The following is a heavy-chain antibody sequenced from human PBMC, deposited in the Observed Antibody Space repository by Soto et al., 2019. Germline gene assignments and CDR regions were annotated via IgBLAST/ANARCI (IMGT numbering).Heavy chain of an antibody. Sequence: LSLTCTVSGGSVSSGSYYWSWIRQPPGKGLEWIGYIYYSGSTNYNPSLKSRVTISVDTSKNQFSLKLSSVTAADTAVYYCARGYYDFWSGSPPFEYWGQGTLVTVSS. V-gene: IGHV4-61*01. CDR1: GGSVSSGSYY. J-gene: IGHJ4*02. CDR2: IYYSGST. CDR3: ARGYYDFWSGSPPFEY. D-gene: IGHD3-3*01.